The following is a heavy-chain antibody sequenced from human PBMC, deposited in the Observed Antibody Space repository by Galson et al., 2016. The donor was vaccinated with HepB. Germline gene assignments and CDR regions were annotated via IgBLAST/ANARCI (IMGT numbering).Heavy chain of an antibody. Sequence: SVKVSCKASGGTFSRYTIGWVRQAPGQGLEWMGRIIPTFGTADYAQQYQGRVTITADVFTTTAYMELSSLRPEDTAVYYCARGHSTDLCFDYWGQGTLVIVSS. D-gene: IGHD6-13*01. J-gene: IGHJ4*02. CDR1: GGTFSRYT. V-gene: IGHV1-69*13. CDR2: IIPTFGTA. CDR3: ARGHSTDLCFDY.